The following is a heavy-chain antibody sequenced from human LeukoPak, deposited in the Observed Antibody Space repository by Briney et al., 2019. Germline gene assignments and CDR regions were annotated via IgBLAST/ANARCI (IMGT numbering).Heavy chain of an antibody. J-gene: IGHJ3*02. CDR3: AKDAPKYYYDSSGYHDAFHI. CDR1: GFTFSSYG. Sequence: GGSLRLSCAASGFTFSSYGMHWVRQAPGKGLEWVAVIWYDGSNKYYADSVKGRFTISRDNSKNTLYLQMNSLRAEDTAVYYCAKDAPKYYYDSSGYHDAFHIWGQGTMVTVSS. D-gene: IGHD3-22*01. V-gene: IGHV3-33*06. CDR2: IWYDGSNK.